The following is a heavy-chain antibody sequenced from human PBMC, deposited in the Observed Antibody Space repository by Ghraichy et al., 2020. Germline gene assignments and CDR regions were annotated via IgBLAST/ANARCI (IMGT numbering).Heavy chain of an antibody. Sequence: SVKVSCLSSGGTFRNYGFSWVRQAPGRGLEWMGGIIPLFRTTNYAQKFQGRVTITADESTSTTYMEMSSLRSEDAAVYYCVTSRRDTMNSHPYSMNVWGQGTTVTVSS. J-gene: IGHJ6*02. V-gene: IGHV1-69*13. CDR1: GGTFRNYG. D-gene: IGHD2-2*02. CDR3: VTSRRDTMNSHPYSMNV. CDR2: IIPLFRTT.